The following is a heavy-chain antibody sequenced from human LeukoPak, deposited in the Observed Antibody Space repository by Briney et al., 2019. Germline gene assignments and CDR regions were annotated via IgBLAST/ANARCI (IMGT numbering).Heavy chain of an antibody. CDR3: ARGTPMGQQLAPLNY. CDR2: IYYSGST. D-gene: IGHD6-13*01. Sequence: SQTLSLTCTVSGGSISSYYWSWIRQPPGKGLEWIGYIYYSGSTNYNPSLKSRVTISVDTSKNQFSLKLSSVTAADTAVYYCARGTPMGQQLAPLNYWGQGTLVTVSS. J-gene: IGHJ4*02. V-gene: IGHV4-59*01. CDR1: GGSISSYY.